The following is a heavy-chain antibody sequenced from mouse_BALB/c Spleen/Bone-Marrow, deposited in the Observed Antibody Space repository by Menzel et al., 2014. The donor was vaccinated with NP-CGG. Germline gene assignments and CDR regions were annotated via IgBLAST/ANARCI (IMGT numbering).Heavy chain of an antibody. CDR2: INPSNGGT. J-gene: IGHJ4*01. V-gene: IGHV1S81*02. CDR1: GYTFTSYY. CDR3: SRGLRDALDY. D-gene: IGHD3-1*01. Sequence: QVQLKESGAELVKPGASVKLSCKASGYTFTSYYMYWVKQRPGQGLEWFGVINPSNGGTNFNEKFKNKATLTVDKSSSTAFMQLSSLTSEDSAVYYCSRGLRDALDYWGQGTSVAVSS.